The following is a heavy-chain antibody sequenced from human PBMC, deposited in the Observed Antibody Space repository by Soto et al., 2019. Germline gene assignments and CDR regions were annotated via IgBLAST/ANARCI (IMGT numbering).Heavy chain of an antibody. CDR1: GFSVGGNY. CDR3: ARGPNSDC. V-gene: IGHV3-53*01. D-gene: IGHD2-21*01. J-gene: IGHJ1*01. CDR2: IYSGGNP. Sequence: EERLVQSGGGWVQPGGSLRLSCAASGFSVGGNYMSWVRQAPGKGLELVSLIYSGGNPFYADSMKGRFTLSRNNSNNMSYLQMDSLRAEDTAVYYCARGPNSDCWGQGTLVIVSS.